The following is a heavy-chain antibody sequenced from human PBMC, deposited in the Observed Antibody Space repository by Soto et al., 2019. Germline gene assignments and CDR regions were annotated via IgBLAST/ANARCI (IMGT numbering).Heavy chain of an antibody. CDR1: GGSISSYY. CDR2: IYHSGSS. Sequence: PSETLSLTCTVSGGSISSYYWSWIRQPPGKGLEWIGYIYHSGSSNYNPSLKSRVTILLDTSKNQLSLKLSSVTAADTAVYYCASVYYYESRGYYDSKYNWFDPWGQGTTVTVSS. D-gene: IGHD3-22*01. J-gene: IGHJ5*01. V-gene: IGHV4-59*08. CDR3: ASVYYYESRGYYDSKYNWFDP.